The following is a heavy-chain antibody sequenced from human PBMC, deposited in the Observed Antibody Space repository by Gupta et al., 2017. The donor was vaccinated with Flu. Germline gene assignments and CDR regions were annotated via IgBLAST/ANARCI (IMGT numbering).Heavy chain of an antibody. CDR2: ISYDGSNK. D-gene: IGHD2-15*01. V-gene: IGHV3-30*18. Sequence: QVQLVESGGGVVQPGRSLRLSCAASGFTFSSFGMHWVRQAPGKGLEWVAVISYDGSNKYHADSVKGRFTISRDNSKNTLYLQMNSLRAEDTAVYYCAKPLYCSGGSCITDTIYYYYGMDVWGQGTTVTVSS. CDR1: GFTFSSFG. CDR3: AKPLYCSGGSCITDTIYYYYGMDV. J-gene: IGHJ6*02.